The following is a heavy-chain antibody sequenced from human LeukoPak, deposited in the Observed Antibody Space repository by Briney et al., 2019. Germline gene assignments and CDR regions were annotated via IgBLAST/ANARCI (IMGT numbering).Heavy chain of an antibody. CDR2: ISWNSGSI. J-gene: IGHJ6*02. CDR3: AKDIRIRFLGVNYYYGMDV. CDR1: GFTFDDYA. Sequence: SLRLSCAASGFTFDDYAMHWVRQAPGKGLEWVSGISWNSGSIGYADSVKGRFTISRDNAKNSLYLQMNSLRAEDTALYYCAKDIRIRFLGVNYYYGMDVWGRGTTVTVSS. V-gene: IGHV3-9*01. D-gene: IGHD3-3*01.